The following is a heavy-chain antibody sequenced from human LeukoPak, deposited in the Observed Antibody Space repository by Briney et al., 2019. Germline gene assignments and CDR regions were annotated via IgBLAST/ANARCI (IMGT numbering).Heavy chain of an antibody. V-gene: IGHV4-59*01. J-gene: IGHJ4*02. Sequence: PSETLSLTCTVSGGSISSYYWSWIRQPPGKGLEWIGYIYYSGSTNYNPSLKSRVTISVDTSKNQFSLKLSSVTAADTAVYYCARVAHSSGWSFDYWGQGTLVTVSS. CDR2: IYYSGST. CDR3: ARVAHSSGWSFDY. CDR1: GGSISSYY. D-gene: IGHD6-19*01.